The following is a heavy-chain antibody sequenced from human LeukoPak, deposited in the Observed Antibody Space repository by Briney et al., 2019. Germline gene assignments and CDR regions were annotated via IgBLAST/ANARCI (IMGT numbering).Heavy chain of an antibody. CDR3: AREMLEYYYDSSGLDY. CDR2: IYTSGST. V-gene: IGHV4-4*07. Sequence: SETLSLTCTVSGGSISSYYWSWIRQPAGKGLEWIGRIYTSGSTNYNPSLKSRVTMSVDTSKNQFSLKLSSVTAADTAVYYRAREMLEYYYDSSGLDYWGQGTLVTVSS. J-gene: IGHJ4*02. D-gene: IGHD3-22*01. CDR1: GGSISSYY.